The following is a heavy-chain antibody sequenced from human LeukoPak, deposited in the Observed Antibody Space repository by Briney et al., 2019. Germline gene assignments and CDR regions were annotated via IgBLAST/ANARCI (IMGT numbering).Heavy chain of an antibody. CDR3: ARGHTAVTRHFDF. CDR1: GFTFSDYY. CDR2: ISSSSSYI. J-gene: IGHJ4*02. V-gene: IGHV3-11*06. Sequence: PGGSLRLSCAASGFTFSDYYMSWIRQAPGKGLEWVSAISSSSSYIYYADALKGRFTISRDDAKNLLYLDMNSLRAEDTAVYYRARGHTAVTRHFDFWGQGTLVTVSS. D-gene: IGHD4-17*01.